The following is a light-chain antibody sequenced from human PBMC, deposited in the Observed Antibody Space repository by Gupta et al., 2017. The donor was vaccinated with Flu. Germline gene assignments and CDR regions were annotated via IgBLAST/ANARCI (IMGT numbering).Light chain of an antibody. V-gene: IGKV3-20*01. CDR1: QSVSSSY. Sequence: GTLSLSPGERATLSSRASQSVSSSYLAWYQQKPGQAPRLLTYGASSRATDIPDRFSGSGSGTDFTLTISRLEPEDFAVYYCQQYGSSLWTFGQGTKVEIK. CDR2: GAS. J-gene: IGKJ1*01. CDR3: QQYGSSLWT.